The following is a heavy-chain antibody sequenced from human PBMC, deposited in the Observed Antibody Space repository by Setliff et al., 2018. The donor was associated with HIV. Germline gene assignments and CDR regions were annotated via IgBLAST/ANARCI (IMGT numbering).Heavy chain of an antibody. V-gene: IGHV4-59*12. CDR1: GGSTSNEY. D-gene: IGHD3-10*01. CDR3: ARSIHGGGSEPFDT. J-gene: IGHJ5*02. CDR2: IYDSGSP. Sequence: SETLSLTCTVSGGSTSNEYWSWIRQPPGKGLEWIGYIYDSGSPKYNPSLEDRVTMSVDTSNNQFSLSLRSVTAADTAIYYCARSIHGGGSEPFDTWGQGILVTVSS.